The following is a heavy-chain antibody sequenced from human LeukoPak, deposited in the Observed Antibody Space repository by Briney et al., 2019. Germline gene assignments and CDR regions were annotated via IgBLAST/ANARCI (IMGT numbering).Heavy chain of an antibody. V-gene: IGHV4-59*02. CDR2: IYYTGST. CDR1: GFTVSSNE. Sequence: PGGSLRLSCAASGFTVSSNEMSWVRQAPGKGLEWIGYIYYTGSTNYNPSLTSRVNISVDTSKNQFSLNLTSVTAADTAVYYCARWGSIAVARFDYWGQGTLVTVSS. CDR3: ARWGSIAVARFDY. J-gene: IGHJ4*02. D-gene: IGHD6-6*01.